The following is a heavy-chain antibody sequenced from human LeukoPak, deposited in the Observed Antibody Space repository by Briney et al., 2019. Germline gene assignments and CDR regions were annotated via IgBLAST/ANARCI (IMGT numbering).Heavy chain of an antibody. V-gene: IGHV4-30-2*01. CDR1: GGSISSGGYY. J-gene: IGHJ4*02. CDR3: ARGGGAGRQQLVDYMPPYYFDY. Sequence: SETLSLTCTVSGGSISSGGYYWSWLRQPPGKGLEWIGYIYHSGSTYYNPSLKSRVTISVDRSKNQFSLKLSSVTAADTAVYYCARGGGAGRQQLVDYMPPYYFDYWGQGTLVTVSS. CDR2: IYHSGST. D-gene: IGHD6-13*01.